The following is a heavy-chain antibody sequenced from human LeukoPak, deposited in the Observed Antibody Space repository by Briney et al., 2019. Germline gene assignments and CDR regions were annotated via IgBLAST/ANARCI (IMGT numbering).Heavy chain of an antibody. D-gene: IGHD3-16*02. Sequence: GGSLRLSCAVSGYTFSSYSMNWVRQAPGKGLEWVTSISGSSSYIYYADSVKGRFTISRHNAKNSLYLQMNSLRAEDTAVYYCARVPAGVIGMKDAFDIWGQGTMVTVSS. CDR3: ARVPAGVIGMKDAFDI. J-gene: IGHJ3*02. CDR2: ISGSSSYI. CDR1: GYTFSSYS. V-gene: IGHV3-21*01.